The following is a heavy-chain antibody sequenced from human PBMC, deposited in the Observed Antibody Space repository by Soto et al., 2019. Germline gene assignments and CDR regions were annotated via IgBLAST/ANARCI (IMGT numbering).Heavy chain of an antibody. J-gene: IGHJ6*02. CDR3: AREAAAGIFFYYGMDV. CDR2: IWYDGSNK. V-gene: IGHV3-33*01. Sequence: QVQLVESGGGVVQPGRSLRLSCAASGYTCSSYGMHWVRQAPGKGLEWVAVIWYDGSNKYYADSVKGRFTISRDNSKNTLYLQMNSLRAEDTAVYYCAREAAAGIFFYYGMDVWGQGTTVTVSS. CDR1: GYTCSSYG. D-gene: IGHD6-13*01.